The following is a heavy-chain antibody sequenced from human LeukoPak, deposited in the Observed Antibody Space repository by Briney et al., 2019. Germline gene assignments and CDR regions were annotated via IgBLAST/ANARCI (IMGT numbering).Heavy chain of an antibody. V-gene: IGHV3-64*01. J-gene: IGHJ4*02. CDR1: GFTLSSYS. CDR3: ARSNDGSGSLFDY. D-gene: IGHD3-10*01. Sequence: GGFLRLSCAASGFTLSSYSMNWVRQAPGKGLEYVSAISSNGGSTYYANSVKGRFTISRDNSKNTLYLQMGSLRAEDMAVYYCARSNDGSGSLFDYWGQGTLVTVSS. CDR2: ISSNGGST.